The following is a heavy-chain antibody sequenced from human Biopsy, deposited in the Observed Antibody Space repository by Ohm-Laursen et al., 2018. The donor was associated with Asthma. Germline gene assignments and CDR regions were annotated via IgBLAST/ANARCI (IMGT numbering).Heavy chain of an antibody. CDR2: INAGNGNT. J-gene: IGHJ5*02. CDR1: GYTFTNYA. V-gene: IGHV1-3*01. CDR3: ARVRKDYYDSSGLSGGWFDP. Sequence: ASVTVSCNASGYTFTNYAIHWVRQAPGQRPEWLGWINAGNGNTKYSQKFQGRVTITRATSATTAYMELSSLRSEDTAVYYCARVRKDYYDSSGLSGGWFDPWGQGTLVTVSS. D-gene: IGHD3-22*01.